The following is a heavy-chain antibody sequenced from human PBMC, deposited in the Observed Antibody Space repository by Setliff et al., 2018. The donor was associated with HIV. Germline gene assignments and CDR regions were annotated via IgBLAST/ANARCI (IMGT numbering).Heavy chain of an antibody. CDR2: ISSSSTYI. Sequence: GGSLRLSCAASGFTFSYYSMNWVRQAPGKGLEWVSYISSSSTYIYYADSVKGRFTISRDNAKNSLFLQMNTLRAEDTAIYYCARDQYPYYYDSTGYYRGDAFDIWGQGTMVTVSS. V-gene: IGHV3-21*05. D-gene: IGHD3-22*01. CDR1: GFTFSYYS. J-gene: IGHJ3*02. CDR3: ARDQYPYYYDSTGYYRGDAFDI.